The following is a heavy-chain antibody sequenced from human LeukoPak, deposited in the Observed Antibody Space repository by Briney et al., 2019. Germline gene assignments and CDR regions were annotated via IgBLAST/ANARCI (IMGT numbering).Heavy chain of an antibody. CDR3: ARGMGYSYGLYYFDY. D-gene: IGHD5-18*01. J-gene: IGHJ4*02. CDR2: IYYSGST. CDR1: GGSVSGGSYY. V-gene: IGHV4-61*01. Sequence: KTSETLSLTCTVSGGSVSGGSYYWSWIRQPPGKGLEWIGYIYYSGSTNYNPSLKSRVTISIDTSKNQFSLYLTSVTAADTAVYYCARGMGYSYGLYYFDYWGQGTPVTVSS.